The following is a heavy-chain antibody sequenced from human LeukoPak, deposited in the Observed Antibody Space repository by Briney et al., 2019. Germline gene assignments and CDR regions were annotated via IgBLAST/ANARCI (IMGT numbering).Heavy chain of an antibody. CDR3: AKDPRVGASAAEYSQN. D-gene: IGHD1-26*01. CDR1: GFTFSSYA. J-gene: IGHJ1*01. Sequence: PGGSLRLSCAASGFTFSSYAMTWVRQAPGKGLEWVSSINTSGGSTYYADSVKGRFTISRDNSKNTLYLQMNSLRTEDTAIYYCAKDPRVGASAAEYSQNWGQGTLVTVSS. CDR2: INTSGGST. V-gene: IGHV3-23*01.